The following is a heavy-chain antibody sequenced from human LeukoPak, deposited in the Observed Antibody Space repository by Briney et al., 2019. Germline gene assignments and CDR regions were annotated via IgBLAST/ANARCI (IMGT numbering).Heavy chain of an antibody. Sequence: GGSLRLSCAASGFTFSSYAMSWVRQAPGKGLEWVSVIYSGVSTYYADSVKGRFTISRDNSKNTLYLQMNSLRAEDTALYYCTRDRRYYDSSGYYFHWYFDLWGRGTLVTVSS. CDR2: IYSGVST. CDR3: TRDRRYYDSSGYYFHWYFDL. J-gene: IGHJ2*01. D-gene: IGHD3-22*01. CDR1: GFTFSSYA. V-gene: IGHV3-53*01.